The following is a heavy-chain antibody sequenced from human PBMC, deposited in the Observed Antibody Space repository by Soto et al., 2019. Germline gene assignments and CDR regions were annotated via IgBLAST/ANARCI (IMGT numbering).Heavy chain of an antibody. CDR3: ARDPIANYGSGSYYHY. J-gene: IGHJ4*02. CDR1: GGTFSSYT. Sequence: SVKVSCKASGGTFSSYTISWVRQAPGQGLEWMGRIIPILGIANYAQKFQGRVTITADKSTSTAYMELSSLRSEDTAVYYCARDPIANYGSGSYYHYWGQGTLVTVSS. V-gene: IGHV1-69*04. D-gene: IGHD3-10*01. CDR2: IIPILGIA.